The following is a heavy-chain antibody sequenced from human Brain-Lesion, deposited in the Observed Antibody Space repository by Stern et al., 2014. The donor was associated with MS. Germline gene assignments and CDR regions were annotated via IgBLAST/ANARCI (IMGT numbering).Heavy chain of an antibody. V-gene: IGHV1-24*01. CDR1: GYTLTELS. J-gene: IGHJ4*02. Sequence: VQLLESGAGVKKPGASVKVSCKVSGYTLTELSMHWVRQAPSKGLEWVGGFDLEDGDNISAQKFQGRVTMTEDTSTDTAYMELSSLRSEDTAVYYCATLSPGAGGNYYRHFDYWGQGTLVTVSS. D-gene: IGHD1-26*01. CDR3: ATLSPGAGGNYYRHFDY. CDR2: FDLEDGDN.